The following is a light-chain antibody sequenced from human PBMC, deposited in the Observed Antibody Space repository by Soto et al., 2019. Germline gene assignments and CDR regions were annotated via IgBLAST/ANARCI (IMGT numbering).Light chain of an antibody. Sequence: EIVLTQSPAPLSLSPGERATLSCRASQSFSSHLAWYQQKPGQAPRLLIYDASKRATGIPARFSGRGSGTDFTLTISSLEPEDFAVYYGQQRSNWPPVITFGQGTRLEIK. J-gene: IGKJ5*01. CDR2: DAS. CDR3: QQRSNWPPVIT. CDR1: QSFSSH. V-gene: IGKV3-11*01.